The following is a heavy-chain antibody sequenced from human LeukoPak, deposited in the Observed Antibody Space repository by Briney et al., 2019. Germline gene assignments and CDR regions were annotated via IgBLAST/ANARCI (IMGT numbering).Heavy chain of an antibody. CDR2: IKQDGSEK. CDR3: AKGSVRYYYYMDV. Sequence: GGSLRLSCVASGFTFSSYWMSWVRQAPGKGLEWVANIKQDGSEKYYVDSVKGRFTISRDNAKNSLYLQMNSLRAEDTAVYYCAKGSVRYYYYMDVWGKGTTVTISS. CDR1: GFTFSSYW. D-gene: IGHD3-10*01. J-gene: IGHJ6*03. V-gene: IGHV3-7*01.